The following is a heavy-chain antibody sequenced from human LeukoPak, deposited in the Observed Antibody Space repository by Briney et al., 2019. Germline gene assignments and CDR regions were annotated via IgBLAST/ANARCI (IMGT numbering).Heavy chain of an antibody. D-gene: IGHD6-19*01. V-gene: IGHV4-30-2*01. CDR1: GGSISSGGYS. CDR2: IYHSGST. CDR3: ARGNEGGYDVIAVAGTEAGVGNWFDP. Sequence: PSETLSLTCTVSGGSISSGGYSWSWIRQPPGKGLEWIGYIYHSGSTYYNPSLKSRVTISVDTSKNQFSLKLSSVTAADTAVYYCARGNEGGYDVIAVAGTEAGVGNWFDPWGQGTLVTVSS. J-gene: IGHJ5*02.